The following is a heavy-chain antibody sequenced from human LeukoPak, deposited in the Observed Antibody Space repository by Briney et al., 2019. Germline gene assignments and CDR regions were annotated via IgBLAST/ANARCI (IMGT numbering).Heavy chain of an antibody. D-gene: IGHD2-15*01. CDR1: GFTFSTYA. V-gene: IGHV3-23*01. J-gene: IGHJ4*02. CDR3: AKSGLNRFDY. Sequence: GESLRLSCAASGFTFSTYAMSWVRQAPGKGLEWVSSLSGSGGNTYYADSVKGRFTISRDTSKNTLYLQLNSLRAEDTAVYYCAKSGLNRFDYWGQGILVTVSS. CDR2: LSGSGGNT.